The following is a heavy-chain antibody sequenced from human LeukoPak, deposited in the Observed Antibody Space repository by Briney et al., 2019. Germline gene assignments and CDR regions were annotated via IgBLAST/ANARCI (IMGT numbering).Heavy chain of an antibody. V-gene: IGHV1-18*01. CDR2: ISAYNGNT. CDR1: GYTFTSYG. D-gene: IGHD4-23*01. Sequence: ASVKVSCKASGYTFTSYGISWVRQAPGQGLEWMGWISAYNGNTNYAQKLQGRVTMTTDTSTSTAYMELRSLRSEDTAVYYCARGGTTVVYYYYYYMDVWGKGTTVTVSS. CDR3: ARGGTTVVYYYYYYMDV. J-gene: IGHJ6*03.